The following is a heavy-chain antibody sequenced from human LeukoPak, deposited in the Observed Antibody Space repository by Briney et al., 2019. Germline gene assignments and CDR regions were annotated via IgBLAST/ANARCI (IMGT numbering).Heavy chain of an antibody. CDR1: GGSISSYY. CDR3: ASRVLGTYYYGMDV. CDR2: IYYSGST. J-gene: IGHJ6*02. V-gene: IGHV4-59*01. D-gene: IGHD2-8*01. Sequence: SETLSLTCTVSGGSISSYYWSWIRQPPGKGLEWIGYIYYSGSTDYNPSPKSRVTISVDTSKNQFSLKLSSVTAADTAVYYCASRVLGTYYYGMDVWGQGTTVTVSS.